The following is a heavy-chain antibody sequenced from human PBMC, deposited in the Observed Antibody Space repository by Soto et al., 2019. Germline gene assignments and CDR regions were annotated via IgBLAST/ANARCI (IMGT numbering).Heavy chain of an antibody. D-gene: IGHD7-27*01. CDR3: ARHPRITRGWHFDL. J-gene: IGHJ2*01. Sequence: TLSLTCTVSGGSIDTSDYYWGWLRQQPGKGLEWIGYIFHSGDTYYNPSLTGRLAFSVDTSKNQFSLRLTSVTVADTALYFCARHPRITRGWHFDLWGRGTLVTVSS. V-gene: IGHV4-31*02. CDR2: IFHSGDT. CDR1: GGSIDTSDYY.